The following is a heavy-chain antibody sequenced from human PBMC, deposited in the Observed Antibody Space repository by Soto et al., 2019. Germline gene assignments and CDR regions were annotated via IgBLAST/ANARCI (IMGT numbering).Heavy chain of an antibody. CDR2: IIPIFGTA. V-gene: IGHV1-69*13. CDR1: GGTFSSYA. D-gene: IGHD2-2*01. CDR3: ASTVGYCSSTSCYSRYYYYGMDV. Sequence: SVKVSCKASGGTFSSYAISWVRQAPGQGLEWMGGIIPIFGTANYAQKFQGRVTITADESTSTAYMELSSLRSEDTAVYYCASTVGYCSSTSCYSRYYYYGMDVWGQGTTVTVSS. J-gene: IGHJ6*02.